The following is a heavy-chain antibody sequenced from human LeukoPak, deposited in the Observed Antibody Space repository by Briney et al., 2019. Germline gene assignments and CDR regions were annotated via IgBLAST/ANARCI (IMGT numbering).Heavy chain of an antibody. CDR3: ARRGEAAAAYYFDY. V-gene: IGHV4-39*01. Sequence: SETLSLTCTVSGGSISSSSYYWGWIRQPPGKGLEWIGNIYYSGSTYYNPSLKGRVIISVDTSKNQFSLKLSSVNAADTAVYFCARRGEAAAAYYFDYWGQGTLVTVSS. CDR1: GGSISSSSYY. CDR2: IYYSGST. D-gene: IGHD6-13*01. J-gene: IGHJ4*02.